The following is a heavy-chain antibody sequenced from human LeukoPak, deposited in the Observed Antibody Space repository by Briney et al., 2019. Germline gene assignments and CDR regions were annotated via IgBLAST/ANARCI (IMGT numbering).Heavy chain of an antibody. CDR1: GGTFSGYA. CDR2: IIPIFGTA. J-gene: IGHJ6*03. CDR3: ARGPRITLIRGGQWYYYMDV. Sequence: SVKVSCKASGGTFSGYAISWVRQAPGQGLEWMGGIIPIFGTANYAQKFQGRVTITADKSTSTAYMELSSLRSEDTAVYYCARGPRITLIRGGQWYYYMDVWGKGTTVTISS. D-gene: IGHD3-10*01. V-gene: IGHV1-69*06.